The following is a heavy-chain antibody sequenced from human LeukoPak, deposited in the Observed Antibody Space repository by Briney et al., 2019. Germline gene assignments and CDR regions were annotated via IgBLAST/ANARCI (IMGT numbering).Heavy chain of an antibody. J-gene: IGHJ4*02. Sequence: GESLKISCKGSGYSFTSYWIGWVRQMPEKGLEWMGIIYPGDSDTRYSPSFQGRVTISADKSISTAYLQWSSLKASDTAMYYCAREEYSYGSRYYFDYWGQGTLVTVSS. CDR1: GYSFTSYW. V-gene: IGHV5-51*01. CDR3: AREEYSYGSRYYFDY. CDR2: IYPGDSDT. D-gene: IGHD5-18*01.